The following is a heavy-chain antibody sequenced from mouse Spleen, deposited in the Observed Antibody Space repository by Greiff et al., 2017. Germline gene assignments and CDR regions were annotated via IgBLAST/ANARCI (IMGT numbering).Heavy chain of an antibody. V-gene: IGHV3-8*01. CDR2: ISYSGST. CDR1: GYSITSDY. CDR3: AKGRYGNLAWFAY. D-gene: IGHD2-10*02. J-gene: IGHJ3*01. Sequence: EVQLVESGPGLAKPSQTLSLTCSVTGYSITSDYWNWIRKFPGNKLEYMGYISYSGSTYYNPSLKSRISITRDTSKNQYYLQLNSVTTEDTATYYCAKGRYGNLAWFAYWGQGTLVTVSA.